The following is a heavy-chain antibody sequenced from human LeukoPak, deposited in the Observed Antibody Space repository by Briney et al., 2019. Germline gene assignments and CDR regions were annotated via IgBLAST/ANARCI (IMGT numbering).Heavy chain of an antibody. D-gene: IGHD6-19*01. Sequence: PGGSLRLSCATSGFTFDDYAMHWVRQAPGKGLKWVSGISWNSGSIGYADSVKGRFTISRDNAKNSLYLQMNSLRAGDMALYYCAKDKGAVAGYYMDVWGKGTTVTVSS. CDR2: ISWNSGSI. CDR1: GFTFDDYA. V-gene: IGHV3-9*03. CDR3: AKDKGAVAGYYMDV. J-gene: IGHJ6*03.